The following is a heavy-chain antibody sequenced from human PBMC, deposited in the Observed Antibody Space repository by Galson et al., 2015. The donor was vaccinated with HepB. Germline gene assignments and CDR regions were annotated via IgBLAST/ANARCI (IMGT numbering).Heavy chain of an antibody. CDR2: ISYDGSNK. Sequence: SLRLSCAASRFTFSSYAMHWVRQAPGKGLEWVAVISYDGSNKYYADSVKGRFTISRDNSKNTLYLQMNSLRAEDTAVYYCANTEYYYGSGGGYFQHWGQGTLVTVSS. CDR3: ANTEYYYGSGGGYFQH. D-gene: IGHD3-10*01. V-gene: IGHV3-30*04. J-gene: IGHJ1*01. CDR1: RFTFSSYA.